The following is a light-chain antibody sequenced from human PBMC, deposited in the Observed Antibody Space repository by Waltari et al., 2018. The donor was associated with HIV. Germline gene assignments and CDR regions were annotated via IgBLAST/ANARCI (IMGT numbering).Light chain of an antibody. CDR1: SGSVSASYC. J-gene: IGLJ3*02. CDR2: RTN. CDR3: SLYMGGGIWV. Sequence: QTVVTQEPSFSVSPGGTVTLTCGLSSGSVSASYCPSWYQQTPGQAPRTLIYRTNTRSSGVPDRFSGSIPGNKAALTITGAQADDESVYYCSLYMGGGIWVFGGGTKLTVL. V-gene: IGLV8-61*01.